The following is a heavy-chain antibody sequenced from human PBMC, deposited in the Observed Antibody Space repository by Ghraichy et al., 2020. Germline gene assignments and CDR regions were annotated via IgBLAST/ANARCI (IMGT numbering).Heavy chain of an antibody. CDR1: GGSFSGYY. J-gene: IGHJ6*02. CDR3: ARGRGYSYGLGMDV. Sequence: SETLSLTCAVYGGSFSGYYWSWIRQPPGKGLEWIGEINHSGSTNYNPSLKSRVTISVDTSKNQFSLKLSSVTAADTAVYYCARGRGYSYGLGMDVWGQGTTVTVS. CDR2: INHSGST. V-gene: IGHV4-34*01. D-gene: IGHD5-18*01.